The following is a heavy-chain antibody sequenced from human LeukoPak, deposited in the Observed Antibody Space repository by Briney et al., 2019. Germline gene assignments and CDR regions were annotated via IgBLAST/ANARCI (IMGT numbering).Heavy chain of an antibody. CDR3: ARDSYYSSSRYGNWFDP. J-gene: IGHJ5*02. D-gene: IGHD6-13*01. Sequence: ASVKVSCKASGYTFTSYGISWVRQAPGQGLEWMGWISAYNGNTNYAQKLQGRVTMTTDTSTSTAYMELRSLRSDDTAVYYCARDSYYSSSRYGNWFDPWGQGTLVTVSS. V-gene: IGHV1-18*01. CDR1: GYTFTSYG. CDR2: ISAYNGNT.